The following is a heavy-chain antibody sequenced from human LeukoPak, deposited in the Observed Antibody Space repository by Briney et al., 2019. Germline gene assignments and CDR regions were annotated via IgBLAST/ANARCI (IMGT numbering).Heavy chain of an antibody. J-gene: IGHJ5*02. V-gene: IGHV1-18*01. CDR3: ARRVYYYDSSGLQNWFDP. CDR1: GFTFTSYG. CDR2: ISAYNGNT. D-gene: IGHD3-22*01. Sequence: GGTLRLSCAASGFTFTSYGISWVRQAPGQGLEWMGWISAYNGNTNYAQKLQGRVTMTTDTSTSTAYMELRSLRSDDTAVYYCARRVYYYDSSGLQNWFDPWGQGTLVTVSS.